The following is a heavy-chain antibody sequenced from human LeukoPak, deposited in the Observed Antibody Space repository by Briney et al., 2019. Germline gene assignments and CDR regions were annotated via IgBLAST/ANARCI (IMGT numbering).Heavy chain of an antibody. CDR3: ATQQTYYYDTSGMGDSGLGY. CDR2: FDSEDVEI. Sequence: GASVKVSCKVSGYTLSELSMHWVRQAPGKGLEWMGTFDSEDVEIIYAQKFQGRVTMTEDTSTDTAYMELSGLRSEDTAVYYCATQQTYYYDTSGMGDSGLGYWGQGTLVTVSS. D-gene: IGHD3-22*01. CDR1: GYTLSELS. V-gene: IGHV1-24*01. J-gene: IGHJ4*02.